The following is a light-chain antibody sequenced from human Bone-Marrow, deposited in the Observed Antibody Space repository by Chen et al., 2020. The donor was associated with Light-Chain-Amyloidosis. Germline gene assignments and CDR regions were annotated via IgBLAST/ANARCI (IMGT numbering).Light chain of an antibody. V-gene: IGKV3-20*01. CDR2: GSS. Sequence: EIVLTQSPGTLSLSPGEGANLSCRARQTISSNYLTWYQQKFGQAPRLVIYGSSSRATGIPDRFTGSGSGTDFTLTINRLEPEDFAMYYCQQYGTSPLTFGGGTKVEIK. CDR1: QTISSNY. J-gene: IGKJ4*01. CDR3: QQYGTSPLT.